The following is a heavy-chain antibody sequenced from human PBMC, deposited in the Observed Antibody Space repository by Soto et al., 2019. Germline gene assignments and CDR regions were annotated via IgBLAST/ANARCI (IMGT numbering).Heavy chain of an antibody. V-gene: IGHV5-10-1*01. Sequence: PGESLKLSCRGSGYSFTSYWISWVRQMPRKVLVWMGRIDPSYSYTNYSPSFQGHVTISADKSIGTAYLQWSSLKASDTDMYYCARGGIVIFGVAPSLWWYDPWGQRTLVTVPQ. CDR3: ARGGIVIFGVAPSLWWYDP. D-gene: IGHD3-3*01. J-gene: IGHJ5*02. CDR2: IDPSYSYT. CDR1: GYSFTSYW.